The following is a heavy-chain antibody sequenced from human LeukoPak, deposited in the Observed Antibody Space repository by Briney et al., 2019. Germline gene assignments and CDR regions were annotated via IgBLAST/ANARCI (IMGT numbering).Heavy chain of an antibody. CDR2: ISGSGGST. Sequence: GGSLRLSCAASGFTFSSYAMSWVRQAPGKGLEWVSAISGSGGSTYYADSVKGRFTISRDNAKNSLYLQMNSLRAEDTAVYYCARDNGYCSSTGCYYYYMDFWGKGTTVTISS. CDR3: ARDNGYCSSTGCYYYYMDF. D-gene: IGHD2-2*03. CDR1: GFTFSSYA. V-gene: IGHV3-23*01. J-gene: IGHJ6*03.